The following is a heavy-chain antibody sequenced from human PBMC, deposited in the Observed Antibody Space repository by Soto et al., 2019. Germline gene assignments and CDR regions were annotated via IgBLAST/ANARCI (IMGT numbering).Heavy chain of an antibody. CDR3: ARGGAYCGGDCRRAFDI. CDR2: ISAYNGNT. CDR1: GYTFTSYG. V-gene: IGHV1-18*01. Sequence: ASVKVSCKASGYTFTSYGISWVRQAPGQGLERMGWISAYNGNTNYAQKLQGRVTMTTDTSTSTAYMELRSLRSDDTAVYYCARGGAYCGGDCRRAFDIWGQGTMVTVSS. D-gene: IGHD2-21*02. J-gene: IGHJ3*02.